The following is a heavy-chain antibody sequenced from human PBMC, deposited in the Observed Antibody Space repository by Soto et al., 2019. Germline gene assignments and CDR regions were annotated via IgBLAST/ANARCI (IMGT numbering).Heavy chain of an antibody. D-gene: IGHD4-4*01. CDR2: IYYSGST. V-gene: IGHV4-31*03. Sequence: KSSETLSLTCTVSGGSISSGGYYWSWIRQHPGKGLEWIGYIYYSGSTYYNPSLKSRVTISVDTSKNQFSLKLSSVTAADTAVYYCARVGNILQEHYFDYWGQGTLVTVSS. J-gene: IGHJ4*02. CDR3: ARVGNILQEHYFDY. CDR1: GGSISSGGYY.